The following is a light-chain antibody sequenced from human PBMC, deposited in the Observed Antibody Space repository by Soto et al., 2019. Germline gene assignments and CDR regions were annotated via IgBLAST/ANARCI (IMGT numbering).Light chain of an antibody. CDR3: QQYEAYPLT. CDR2: KAS. CDR1: QSIRSW. J-gene: IGKJ4*01. V-gene: IGKV1-5*03. Sequence: DIQMTQSPSTLSASVGDRVTITCRASQSIRSWLAWYQQKPGKAPELLIHKASSLQSGVPSRFSGSGSGTDFILTISSLQPDDFASYYCQQYEAYPLTFGGGTKVEIK.